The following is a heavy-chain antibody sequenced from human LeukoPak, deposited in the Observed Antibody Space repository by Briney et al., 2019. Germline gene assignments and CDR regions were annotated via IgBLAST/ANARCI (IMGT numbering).Heavy chain of an antibody. J-gene: IGHJ3*02. Sequence: SENLSLTCTVSGGSISSSSYYWGWIRQPPGKGLEWIGSIYYSGSTYYNPSLKSRVTISVDTSKNQFSLKLSSVTAADTAVYYCARDKGLLWFGELPHGAFDIWGQGTMVTVSS. CDR3: ARDKGLLWFGELPHGAFDI. CDR1: GGSISSSSYY. D-gene: IGHD3-10*01. V-gene: IGHV4-39*07. CDR2: IYYSGST.